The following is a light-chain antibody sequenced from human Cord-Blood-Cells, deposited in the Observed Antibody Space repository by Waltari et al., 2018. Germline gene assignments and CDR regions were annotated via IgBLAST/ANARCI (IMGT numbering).Light chain of an antibody. Sequence: SVLPQPPPVSGAPGPGVTISGPGSSPNIGAGYVLHSYQQLPGTAPKLLIQGNRNRPSGVPDRFSGSKSGTSASLAITGLQAEDEADYYCQSYDSSLSGSVFGGGTKLTVL. CDR2: GNR. CDR1: SPNIGAGYV. CDR3: QSYDSSLSGSV. V-gene: IGLV1-40*01. J-gene: IGLJ3*02.